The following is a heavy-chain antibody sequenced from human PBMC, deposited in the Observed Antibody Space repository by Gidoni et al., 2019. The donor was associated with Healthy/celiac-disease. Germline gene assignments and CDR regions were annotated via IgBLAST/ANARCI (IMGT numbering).Heavy chain of an antibody. Sequence: QVQLVESGGGLVKPGGSLRLSCAASGFTFGDYYMSWIRQAAWKGLEWFSYIISSGSTIYYADSVKGRFTISRDNAKNSLYLQMNSLRAEDTAVYYCARDPLEMATIHPPFDPWGQGTLVTVSS. J-gene: IGHJ5*02. CDR3: ARDPLEMATIHPPFDP. V-gene: IGHV3-11*01. CDR2: IISSGSTI. D-gene: IGHD5-12*01. CDR1: GFTFGDYY.